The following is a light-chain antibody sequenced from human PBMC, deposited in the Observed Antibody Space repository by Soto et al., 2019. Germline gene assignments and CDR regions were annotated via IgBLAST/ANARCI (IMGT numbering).Light chain of an antibody. CDR2: GAS. Sequence: TVMTQSPATLSVSPGERATLSCRASQGIAGNLAWYQQKPDQAPRLLIYGASTRATGVPARFSGSGSGTDFTLTISSLQSEDFAVYYCQQFNDWPFTFGPGTKVDFK. CDR3: QQFNDWPFT. V-gene: IGKV3-15*01. J-gene: IGKJ3*01. CDR1: QGIAGN.